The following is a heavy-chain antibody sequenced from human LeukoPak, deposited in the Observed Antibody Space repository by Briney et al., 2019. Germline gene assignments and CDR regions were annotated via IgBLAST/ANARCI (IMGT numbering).Heavy chain of an antibody. D-gene: IGHD3-22*01. CDR1: GFTFSSYS. CDR2: ISSSSSYI. J-gene: IGHJ4*02. Sequence: GGSLRLSCAASGFTFSSYSMNWVRQAPGKGLEWVSSISSSSSYIYYADSVRGRFTISRDNAKNSLYLQMNSLRAEDTAVYYCASRDYYDSSGYGYWGQGTLVTVSS. V-gene: IGHV3-21*01. CDR3: ASRDYYDSSGYGY.